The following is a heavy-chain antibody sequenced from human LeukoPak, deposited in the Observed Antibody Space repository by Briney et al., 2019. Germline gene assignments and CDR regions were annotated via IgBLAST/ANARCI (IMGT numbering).Heavy chain of an antibody. CDR2: IGTSGGDI. V-gene: IGHV3-23*01. CDR3: ARDPNWGSGY. CDR1: GFTFSNYV. D-gene: IGHD7-27*01. Sequence: PGGSLRLPCAASGFTFSNYVMIGVRQAPGRGLEWVSIIGTSGGDIHYADSVKGRFSISRDNSKNTLSLQMNSLRVDDTAVYYCARDPNWGSGYWGQGTLVTVSS. J-gene: IGHJ4*02.